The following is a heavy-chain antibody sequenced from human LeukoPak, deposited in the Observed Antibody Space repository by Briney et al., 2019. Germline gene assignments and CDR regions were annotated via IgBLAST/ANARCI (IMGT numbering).Heavy chain of an antibody. V-gene: IGHV1-69*06. CDR2: IIPIFGTA. J-gene: IGHJ3*02. D-gene: IGHD2-15*01. CDR1: GGTFSSYA. CDR3: ARVNRYEEYCSGGSCSDGDAFDI. Sequence: ASVKVSCKASGGTFSSYAISWVRQAPGQGLEWMGGIIPIFGTANYAQKFQGRVTITADKSTSTAYMELSSLRSEDTAVYYCARVNRYEEYCSGGSCSDGDAFDIWGQGTMVTVSS.